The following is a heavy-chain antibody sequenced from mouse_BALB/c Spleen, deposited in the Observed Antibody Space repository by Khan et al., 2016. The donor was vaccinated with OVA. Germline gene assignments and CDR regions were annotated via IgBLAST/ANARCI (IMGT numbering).Heavy chain of an antibody. D-gene: IGHD1-2*01. CDR1: GYSFTDYY. J-gene: IGHJ3*01. Sequence: QVQLQQSGAELARPGASVKLSCKASGYSFTDYYINWVKQRTGQGLEWIGEISPGSGDTYYNEKFKGKATLTADKSSSTAYMQRSSLTSEASAVYFCARMNYFGYTVAYWGQGTLVTVSA. CDR2: ISPGSGDT. V-gene: IGHV1-77*01. CDR3: ARMNYFGYTVAY.